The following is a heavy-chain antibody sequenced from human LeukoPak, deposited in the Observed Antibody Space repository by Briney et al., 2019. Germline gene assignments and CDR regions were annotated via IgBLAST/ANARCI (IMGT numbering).Heavy chain of an antibody. CDR2: TYYRSKWYN. CDR3: ARGVPVLRFLEWLLYRSPLQTGYFDY. Sequence: SQTLSLTCAISGDSVSSNSAAWNWIRQSPSRGLEWLGRTYYRSKWYNDYAVSVKSRITINPDTSKNQFSPKLSSVTAADTAVYYCARGVPVLRFLEWLLYRSPLQTGYFDYWGQGTLVTVSS. CDR1: GDSVSSNSAA. D-gene: IGHD3-3*01. J-gene: IGHJ4*02. V-gene: IGHV6-1*01.